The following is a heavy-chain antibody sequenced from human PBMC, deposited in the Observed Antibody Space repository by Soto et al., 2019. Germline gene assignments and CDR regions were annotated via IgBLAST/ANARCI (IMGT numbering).Heavy chain of an antibody. V-gene: IGHV3-33*01. CDR1: GFTFSNYG. CDR2: IWYDGSNK. J-gene: IGHJ4*02. CDR3: ARDPSHGSGSYLDY. Sequence: GGSLRLSCAASGFTFSNYGMHWVRQAPGKGLEWVAVIWYDGSNKYYADSVKGRFTISRDNSKNTLYVQMNSLRAEDTAVYYCARDPSHGSGSYLDYWGQGTLVTVSS. D-gene: IGHD3-10*01.